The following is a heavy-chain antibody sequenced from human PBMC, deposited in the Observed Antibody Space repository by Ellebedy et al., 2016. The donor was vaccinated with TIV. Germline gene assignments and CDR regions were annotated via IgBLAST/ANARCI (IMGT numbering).Heavy chain of an antibody. CDR2: INSDGSST. J-gene: IGHJ4*02. Sequence: GESLKISXAASGFTFSSYWMHWVRQAPGKGLVWVSRINSDGSSTSYADSVKGRFTISRDNAKNTLYLQMNSLRAEDTAVYYCARSAGLRVITGTTNWGQGTLVTVSS. CDR1: GFTFSSYW. D-gene: IGHD1-20*01. CDR3: ARSAGLRVITGTTN. V-gene: IGHV3-74*01.